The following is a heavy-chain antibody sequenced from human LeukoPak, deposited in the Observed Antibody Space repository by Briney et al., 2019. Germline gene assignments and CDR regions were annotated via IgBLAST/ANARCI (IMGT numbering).Heavy chain of an antibody. V-gene: IGHV3-48*03. CDR2: IISSGITI. D-gene: IGHD2-15*01. Sequence: GGSLRLSCATSRFTFSNYEMHWVRQAPGKGLEWLSYIISSGITIYYADSVKGRFPISRANAKNSLYLQMNSLRAEDTAVYYCAREGSFHCVYWGQGALVTVSS. CDR3: AREGSFHCVY. CDR1: RFTFSNYE. J-gene: IGHJ4*02.